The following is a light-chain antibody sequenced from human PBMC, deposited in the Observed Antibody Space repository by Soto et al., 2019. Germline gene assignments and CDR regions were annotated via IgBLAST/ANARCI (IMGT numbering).Light chain of an antibody. Sequence: DIHMTQSPSSLSASVGDRVTITCRASQSISSFLNWYQQKPGKAPHLLIYAASSFRDGVPSRFRGSESGTEFTLTISSLQPKDFATSFCQQSYTSPWTFGQGTKVEIK. CDR2: AAS. CDR3: QQSYTSPWT. CDR1: QSISSF. V-gene: IGKV1-39*01. J-gene: IGKJ1*01.